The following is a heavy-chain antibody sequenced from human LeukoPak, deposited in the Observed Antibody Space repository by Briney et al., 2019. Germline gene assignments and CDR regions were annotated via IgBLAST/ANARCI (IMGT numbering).Heavy chain of an antibody. V-gene: IGHV3-74*01. CDR1: GFTFTSYW. CDR2: INSDGSST. D-gene: IGHD2-2*01. Sequence: GGSLRLSCAASGFTFTSYWMHWVRQAPGKGLVWVSRINSDGSSTSYADSVKGRFTISRDNAKNTLYLQMNSLRAEDTAVYYCARETDCSSTSCYAGSDYWGQGTLVTVSS. CDR3: ARETDCSSTSCYAGSDY. J-gene: IGHJ4*02.